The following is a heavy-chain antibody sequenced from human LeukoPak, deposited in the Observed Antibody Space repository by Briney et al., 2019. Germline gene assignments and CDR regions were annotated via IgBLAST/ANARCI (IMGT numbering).Heavy chain of an antibody. Sequence: GGSLRLSCAASGFTFSSYAMSWVRQAPGKGLEWVSAISGSGGSTYYADSVKGRFTISRDNSKNTLYLQMNSLRAEDTAVYYCAKEGLSRYFDWLLHFDYWGQGTLVTVSS. V-gene: IGHV3-23*01. CDR1: GFTFSSYA. CDR3: AKEGLSRYFDWLLHFDY. D-gene: IGHD3-9*01. J-gene: IGHJ4*02. CDR2: ISGSGGST.